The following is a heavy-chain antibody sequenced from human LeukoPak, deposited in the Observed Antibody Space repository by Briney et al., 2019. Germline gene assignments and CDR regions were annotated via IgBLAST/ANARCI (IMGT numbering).Heavy chain of an antibody. CDR3: ARGATRYQLLLGYYGMDV. Sequence: ASVKVSCKASGYTFTSYGISWVRQAPGQGLEWMGWVSAYNGNTNHAQKLQGRVTMTTDTSTSTAYMELRSLRSDDTAVYYCARGATRYQLLLGYYGMDVWGQGTTVTVSS. J-gene: IGHJ6*02. CDR1: GYTFTSYG. V-gene: IGHV1-18*01. CDR2: VSAYNGNT. D-gene: IGHD2-2*01.